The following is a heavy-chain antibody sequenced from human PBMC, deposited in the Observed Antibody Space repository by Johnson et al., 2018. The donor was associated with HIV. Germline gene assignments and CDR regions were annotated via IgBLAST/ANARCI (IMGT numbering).Heavy chain of an antibody. CDR1: GFTFSSYA. CDR2: IYSGGST. Sequence: EVQLVESGGGLVQPGGSLRLSCAASGFTFSSYAMSWVRQAPGKGLEWVSVIYSGGSTYYADSVKGRFTISRDNSKNTLYLQMNSLRAEDTAVYYCARDVTKDAFDIWGQGTMVTVSS. CDR3: ARDVTKDAFDI. D-gene: IGHD4-17*01. V-gene: IGHV3-66*01. J-gene: IGHJ3*02.